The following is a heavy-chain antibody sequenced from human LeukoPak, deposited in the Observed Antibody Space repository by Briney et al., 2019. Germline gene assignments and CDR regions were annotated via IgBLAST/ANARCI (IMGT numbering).Heavy chain of an antibody. V-gene: IGHV1-69*05. D-gene: IGHD6-19*01. Sequence: SVKVSCKASGGTFSSYAISWVRQAPGQGLEWMGGIIPIFGTANYAQKFQGRVTITTDESTSTAYMELSSLRAEDTAVYYCARDTYSSGWEDYYGMDVWGQGTTVTVSS. CDR3: ARDTYSSGWEDYYGMDV. CDR1: GGTFSSYA. CDR2: IIPIFGTA. J-gene: IGHJ6*02.